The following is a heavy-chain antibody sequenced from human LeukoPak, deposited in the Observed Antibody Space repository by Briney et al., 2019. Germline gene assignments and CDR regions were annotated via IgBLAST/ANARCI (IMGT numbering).Heavy chain of an antibody. Sequence: GGSLRLSCAASGFTFSSYAMHWVRQAPGKGLEWVAVISYDGSNKYYADSVKGRFTISRDNAKNSLYLQMNSLRAEDTAVYYCARERGQGSSSSPYDYWGQGTLVTVSS. CDR3: ARERGQGSSSSPYDY. V-gene: IGHV3-30-3*01. CDR2: ISYDGSNK. D-gene: IGHD6-6*01. CDR1: GFTFSSYA. J-gene: IGHJ4*02.